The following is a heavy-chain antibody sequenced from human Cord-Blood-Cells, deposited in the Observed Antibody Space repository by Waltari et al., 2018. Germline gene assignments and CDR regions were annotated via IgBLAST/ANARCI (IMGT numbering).Heavy chain of an antibody. CDR1: GFTFSSYG. V-gene: IGHV3-30*18. D-gene: IGHD1-1*01. CDR2: ISYDGSNK. Sequence: QVQLVESGGGVVQPGRSLRLSCAASGFTFSSYGMHWVRQAPGKGLEWVAVISYDGSNKYYADSVKGRFTISRDNSNNTLYLQMNSLRAEDTAVYYCAKDSELRYFDLWGRGTLVTVSS. J-gene: IGHJ2*01. CDR3: AKDSELRYFDL.